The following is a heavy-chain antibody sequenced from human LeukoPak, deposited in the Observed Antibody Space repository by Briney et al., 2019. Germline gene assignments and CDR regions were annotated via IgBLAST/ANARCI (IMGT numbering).Heavy chain of an antibody. Sequence: SETLSLTCTVSGGSISSYYWSWIRQPPGKGLEWIGYIYYSGSTNYNPSLKSRVTISVDTSKNQFSLKLSSVTAADTAVYYCARAQYSSSWFDYWGQGTLVTVSS. CDR2: IYYSGST. J-gene: IGHJ5*01. CDR3: ARAQYSSSWFDY. CDR1: GGSISSYY. D-gene: IGHD6-13*01. V-gene: IGHV4-59*01.